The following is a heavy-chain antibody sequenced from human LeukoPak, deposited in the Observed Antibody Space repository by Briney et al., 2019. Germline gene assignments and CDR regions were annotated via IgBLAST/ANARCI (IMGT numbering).Heavy chain of an antibody. J-gene: IGHJ4*02. CDR3: ATITDPRPIFGENRYYFDY. CDR1: GGSISSGGYY. Sequence: KPSETLSLTYTVSGGSISSGGYYWSWIRQHPGKGLEWIGYIYYSGSTYYNPSLKSRVTISVDTSKNQFSLKLSSVTAADTAVYYCATITDPRPIFGENRYYFDYWGQGTLVTVSS. V-gene: IGHV4-31*03. CDR2: IYYSGST. D-gene: IGHD3-3*01.